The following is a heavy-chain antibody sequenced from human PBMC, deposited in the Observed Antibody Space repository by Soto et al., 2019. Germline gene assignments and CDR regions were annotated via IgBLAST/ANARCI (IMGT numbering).Heavy chain of an antibody. CDR3: TTDLLGTTVVTRNLDY. Sequence: EVQLVESGGGLVKPGGSLRLSCAASGFTFSNAWMSWVRQAPGKGLEWVGRIKSKTDGGTTDYAAPVKGRFTISRDDSKNTLYLQMNSLKTEDTAVYYCTTDLLGTTVVTRNLDYWGQGTLVTVSS. CDR2: IKSKTDGGTT. J-gene: IGHJ4*02. D-gene: IGHD4-17*01. V-gene: IGHV3-15*01. CDR1: GFTFSNAW.